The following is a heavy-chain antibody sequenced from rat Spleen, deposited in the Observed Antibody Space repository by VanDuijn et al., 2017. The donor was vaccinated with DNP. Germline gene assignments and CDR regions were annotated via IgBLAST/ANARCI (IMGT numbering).Heavy chain of an antibody. CDR2: ISSGGST. CDR1: GFSLTSYG. V-gene: IGHV2S12*01. J-gene: IGHJ4*01. Sequence: QVQLKESGPGLVQPSQTLSLTCTVSGFSLTSYGVSWVRQPPGKGLEWIAAISSGGSTYYNSALKSRLSISRDTSKSQVFLKMNSLQTEDTATYYCARDGSFDYWGQGTSVTVSS. D-gene: IGHD1-3*01. CDR3: ARDGSFDY.